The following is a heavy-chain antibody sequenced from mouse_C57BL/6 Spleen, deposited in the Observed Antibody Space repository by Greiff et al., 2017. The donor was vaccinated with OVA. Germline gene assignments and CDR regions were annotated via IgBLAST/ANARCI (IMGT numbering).Heavy chain of an antibody. V-gene: IGHV3-6*01. D-gene: IGHD2-3*01. Sequence: EVQVVESGPGLVKPSQSLSLTCSVTGYSITSGYYWNWIRQFPGNKLEWMGYISYDGSNNYNPSLKNRISITRDTSKNQFFLKLNSVTTEDTATYYCAREIYDGYYDYAMDYWGQGTSVTVSS. J-gene: IGHJ4*01. CDR3: AREIYDGYYDYAMDY. CDR1: GYSITSGYY. CDR2: ISYDGSN.